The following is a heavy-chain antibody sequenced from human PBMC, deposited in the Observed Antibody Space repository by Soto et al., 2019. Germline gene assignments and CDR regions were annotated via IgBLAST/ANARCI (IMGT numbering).Heavy chain of an antibody. V-gene: IGHV5-51*01. D-gene: IGHD1-26*01. CDR1: GYSFTSYW. Sequence: GESLKISCKGSGYSFTSYWIGWVRQMPGKGLEWMGIIYPGDSDTRYSPSFQGQVTISADKSISTAYLQWSSLKASDTAMYYCARLGSRYPYYYYGMDVWGQGTTVTVSS. CDR2: IYPGDSDT. CDR3: ARLGSRYPYYYYGMDV. J-gene: IGHJ6*02.